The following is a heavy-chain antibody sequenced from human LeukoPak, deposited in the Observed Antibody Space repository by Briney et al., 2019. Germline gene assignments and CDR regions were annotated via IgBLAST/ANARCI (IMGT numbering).Heavy chain of an antibody. D-gene: IGHD3-22*01. V-gene: IGHV1-58*02. CDR2: IVVGSGDT. Sequence: SVKVSCTASGFTFTSSAMQWVRQARGQRLEWIGWIVVGSGDTNYAQKFQERVTISRDMSTSIIYMELSSLRSEDTAVYYCTADPYYDSSGPPRWFDPWGQGTLVTVSS. J-gene: IGHJ5*02. CDR3: TADPYYDSSGPPRWFDP. CDR1: GFTFTSSA.